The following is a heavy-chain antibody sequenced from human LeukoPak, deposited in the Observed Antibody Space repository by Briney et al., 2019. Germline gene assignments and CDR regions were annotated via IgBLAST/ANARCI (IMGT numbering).Heavy chain of an antibody. D-gene: IGHD6-13*01. J-gene: IGHJ6*02. CDR3: ARESVIAAAGTYYYYYGMDV. Sequence: GGSLRLSCAASGFTVSSNYMSWVRQAPGKGLEWVSVIYSGGSTYYADSVKGRFTISRDNSKNTLYLQMNSLRAEDTAVYYCARESVIAAAGTYYYYYGMDVWGQGTTVTVSS. CDR1: GFTVSSNY. CDR2: IYSGGST. V-gene: IGHV3-53*01.